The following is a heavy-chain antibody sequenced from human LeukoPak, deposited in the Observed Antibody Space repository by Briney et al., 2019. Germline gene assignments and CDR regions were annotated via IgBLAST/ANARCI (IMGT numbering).Heavy chain of an antibody. Sequence: SETLSLTCTVSGGSISSGSYYWSWIRQPAGKAQEWIGRIYTSGSTNYNPSLKSRVTISVDTSKNQFSLKLSSVTAADTAVYYCARDRYKWELSDWGQGTLVTVSS. CDR2: IYTSGST. V-gene: IGHV4-61*02. CDR1: GGSISSGSYY. CDR3: ARDRYKWELSD. J-gene: IGHJ4*02. D-gene: IGHD1-26*01.